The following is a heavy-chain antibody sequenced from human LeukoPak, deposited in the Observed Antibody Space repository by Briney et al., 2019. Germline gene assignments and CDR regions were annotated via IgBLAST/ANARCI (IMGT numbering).Heavy chain of an antibody. CDR3: ARGPLTVTRGFDP. CDR1: DGSISSYY. D-gene: IGHD4-17*01. V-gene: IGHV4-59*12. Sequence: ETLSLTCTVSDGSISSYYWSWIRQPPGKGLEWIGYIYYSGSTNYNPSLKSRVTMSVDTSKNQFSLKLSSVTAADTAVYYCARGPLTVTRGFDPWGQGTLVTVSS. J-gene: IGHJ5*02. CDR2: IYYSGST.